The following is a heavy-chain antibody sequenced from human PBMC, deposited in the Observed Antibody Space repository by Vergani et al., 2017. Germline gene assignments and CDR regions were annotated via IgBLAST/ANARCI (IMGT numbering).Heavy chain of an antibody. Sequence: QVQLQESGPGLVKPSQTLSLTCTVSGGSISSYYWSWIRQPPGKGLEWIGYIYYSGSTNYNPSLKSRVTISVDTSKNQFSLKLSSVTAADTAVYYCARVNPMMAAFDIWGQGTMVTVSS. J-gene: IGHJ3*02. V-gene: IGHV4-59*01. CDR1: GGSISSYY. CDR2: IYYSGST. D-gene: IGHD5-24*01. CDR3: ARVNPMMAAFDI.